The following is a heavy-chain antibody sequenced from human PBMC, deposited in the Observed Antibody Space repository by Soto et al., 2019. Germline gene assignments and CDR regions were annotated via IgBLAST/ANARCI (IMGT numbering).Heavy chain of an antibody. J-gene: IGHJ6*03. CDR3: ARVLRSGGGYYYYYYMDV. D-gene: IGHD2-15*01. V-gene: IGHV4-59*01. CDR1: GGSISSYY. CDR2: IYYSGST. Sequence: QVQLQESGPGLVKPSETLSLTCTVSGGSISSYYWSWIRQPPGKGLECIGYIYYSGSTNYNPSLKSRVTISVDTSKNQFSLKLSSVTAADTAVYYCARVLRSGGGYYYYYYMDVWGKGTTVTVSS.